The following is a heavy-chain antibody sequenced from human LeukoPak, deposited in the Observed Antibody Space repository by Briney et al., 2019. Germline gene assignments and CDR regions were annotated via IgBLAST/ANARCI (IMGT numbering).Heavy chain of an antibody. CDR1: GGSFSGYY. CDR3: ARGRGITGTTDSNWFNP. D-gene: IGHD1-7*01. V-gene: IGHV4-34*01. CDR2: INHSGST. J-gene: IGHJ5*02. Sequence: SETLSLTCAVYGGSFSGYYWSWIRQPPGKGLEWIGEINHSGSTNHNPSLKSRVTISVDTSKNQFSLKLSSVTAADTAVYYCARGRGITGTTDSNWFNPWGQGTLVTVSS.